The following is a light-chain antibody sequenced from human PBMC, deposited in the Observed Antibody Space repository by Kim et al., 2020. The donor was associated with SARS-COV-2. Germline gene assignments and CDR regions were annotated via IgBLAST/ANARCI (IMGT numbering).Light chain of an antibody. V-gene: IGKV1-5*01. CDR1: QGISSC. J-gene: IGKJ1*01. CDR3: QQYKSAPCT. CDR2: DAS. Sequence: ASVGDRVTIPCRASQGISSCLAWYQQKPGKGPKLLIYDASTLERGVPARFSGSGSGTDFTLTISSLQPEDFATYYCQQYKSAPCTFGQGTKVDIK.